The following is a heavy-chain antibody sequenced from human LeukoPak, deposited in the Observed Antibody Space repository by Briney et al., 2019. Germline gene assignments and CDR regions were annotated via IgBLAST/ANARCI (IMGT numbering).Heavy chain of an antibody. CDR1: GYTFTSYD. D-gene: IGHD3-9*01. V-gene: IGHV1-8*01. J-gene: IGHJ6*02. Sequence: ASVKVSCKASGYTFTSYDINWVRQATGQGLEWMGWMNPNSGNTGYAQKFQGRVTMTRNTSISTAYMELCSLRSEDTAVYYCARRQYYDILTGYYKYYYYGMDVWGQGTTVTVSS. CDR3: ARRQYYDILTGYYKYYYYGMDV. CDR2: MNPNSGNT.